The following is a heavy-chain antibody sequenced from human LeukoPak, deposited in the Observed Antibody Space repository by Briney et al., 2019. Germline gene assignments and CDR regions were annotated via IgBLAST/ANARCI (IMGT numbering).Heavy chain of an antibody. V-gene: IGHV3-66*01. Sequence: GGSLRLSCAASGFTVSSNYMSWVRQAPGKGLEWVSVIYSGGSTYYADSVKGRFTISRDNSKNTLYLQMNSLRAEDTVVYYCARERCSGGSCSAFDIWGQGTMVTVSS. CDR1: GFTVSSNY. CDR3: ARERCSGGSCSAFDI. D-gene: IGHD2-15*01. J-gene: IGHJ3*02. CDR2: IYSGGST.